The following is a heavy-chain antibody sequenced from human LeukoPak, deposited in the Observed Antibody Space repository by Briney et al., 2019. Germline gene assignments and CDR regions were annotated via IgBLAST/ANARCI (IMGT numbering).Heavy chain of an antibody. Sequence: EPGGSLRLSCAASGFTFSSYNMNWVRQAPGKGLEWVGFIRSKAYGGTTEYAASVKGRFTISRDDSKSIAYLQMNSLKTEDTAVYYCTREAYYYDSSGQSHWGQGTLVTVSS. CDR1: GFTFSSYN. J-gene: IGHJ4*02. V-gene: IGHV3-49*04. CDR2: IRSKAYGGTT. CDR3: TREAYYYDSSGQSH. D-gene: IGHD3-22*01.